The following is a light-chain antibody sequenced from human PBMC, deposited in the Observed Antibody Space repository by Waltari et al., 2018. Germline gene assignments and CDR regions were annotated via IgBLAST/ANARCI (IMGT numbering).Light chain of an antibody. J-gene: IGLJ3*02. V-gene: IGLV2-11*02. CDR3: CSYAGSYSWV. CDR2: DVS. Sequence: QSALTQPRSVSGSPGQSVTISCTGTSSDVGGSNYVAWYQQHPGKAPKLILYDVSKRPSGVPDRFSGSKSGNTASLTISGLQAEDEADYYCCSYAGSYSWVFGGGTKLTVL. CDR1: SSDVGGSNY.